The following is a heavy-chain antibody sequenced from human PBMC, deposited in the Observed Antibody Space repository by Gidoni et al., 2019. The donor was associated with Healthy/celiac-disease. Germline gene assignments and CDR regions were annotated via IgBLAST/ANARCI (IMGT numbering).Heavy chain of an antibody. Sequence: EVQLVESGGGLVQPGRSLRLSCAASGFTFDDYAMHWVRQAPGKGLEWVSGISWNSGSIGYADSVKGRFTISRDNAKNSLYLQMNSLRAEDTALYYCAKGHNPGGAFDIWGQGTMVTVSS. CDR1: GFTFDDYA. CDR3: AKGHNPGGAFDI. V-gene: IGHV3-9*01. J-gene: IGHJ3*02. CDR2: ISWNSGSI. D-gene: IGHD1-1*01.